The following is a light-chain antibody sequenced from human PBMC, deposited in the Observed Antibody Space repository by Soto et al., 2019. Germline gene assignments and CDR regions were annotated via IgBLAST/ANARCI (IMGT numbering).Light chain of an antibody. J-gene: IGKJ2*01. Sequence: EVVLTQSPGTLSLSPGERATLSCRASQSVTSSYLAWYQHKSGQAPRLLIFAASSRATGIPDRFSGSGSGTDFTLTISRLEPEDFALYYCQQYGSSPYTLGQGTKLEI. V-gene: IGKV3-20*01. CDR3: QQYGSSPYT. CDR2: AAS. CDR1: QSVTSSY.